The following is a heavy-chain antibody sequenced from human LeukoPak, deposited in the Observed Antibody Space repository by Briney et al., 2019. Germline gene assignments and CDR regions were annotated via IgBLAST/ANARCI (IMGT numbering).Heavy chain of an antibody. CDR1: GGSLSGYY. J-gene: IGHJ4*02. CDR3: AREQDGGADY. CDR2: INHSGST. V-gene: IGHV4-34*01. D-gene: IGHD3-16*01. Sequence: SETLSLTCAVYGGSLSGYYWSWIRQPPGKGLEWIGEINHSGSTNYNPSLKSRVTMSVDTSKNQFSLKLSSVTAADTAVYYCAREQDGGADYWGQGTLVTVSS.